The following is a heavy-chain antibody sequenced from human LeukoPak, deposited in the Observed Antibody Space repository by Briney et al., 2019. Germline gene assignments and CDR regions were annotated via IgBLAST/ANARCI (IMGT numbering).Heavy chain of an antibody. D-gene: IGHD2-15*01. CDR1: GGSISSSSYY. Sequence: SETLSLTCTVSGGSISSSSYYWGWIRQPPGKGLEWIGSIYYSGSTYYNPSLKSRVTISVDTSKNQLSLKLSSVTAADTAVYYCARLLVGGQYCSGGSCYYYYYGMDVWGQGTTVTVSS. CDR3: ARLLVGGQYCSGGSCYYYYYGMDV. J-gene: IGHJ6*02. V-gene: IGHV4-39*01. CDR2: IYYSGST.